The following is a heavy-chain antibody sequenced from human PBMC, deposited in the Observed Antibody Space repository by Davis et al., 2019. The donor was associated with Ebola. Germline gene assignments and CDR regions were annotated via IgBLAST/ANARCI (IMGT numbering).Heavy chain of an antibody. Sequence: GESLKISCAASGFTFSSYWMSWVRQAPGKGLEWVSSITSSSSYIYYADSVKGRFTISRDNAKNSLYLQMNSLRAEDTAVYYCNVRGDYWGQGTLVTVSS. J-gene: IGHJ4*02. CDR2: ITSSSSYI. V-gene: IGHV3-21*01. CDR1: GFTFSSYW. CDR3: NVRGDY. D-gene: IGHD3-10*02.